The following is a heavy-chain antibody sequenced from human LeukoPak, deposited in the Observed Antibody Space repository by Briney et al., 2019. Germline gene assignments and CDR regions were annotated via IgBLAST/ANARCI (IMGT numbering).Heavy chain of an antibody. J-gene: IGHJ4*02. Sequence: ESLKISCKGSGYTFTRDWIGWVRQMPGKGLEWMGIIYPGDSETRYSPSFQGQVTISADKSINTVYLQWSSLKASDTAMYYCARQGRSDYWGQGTLVIVSS. CDR3: ARQGRSDY. CDR2: IYPGDSET. V-gene: IGHV5-51*01. CDR1: GYTFTRDW.